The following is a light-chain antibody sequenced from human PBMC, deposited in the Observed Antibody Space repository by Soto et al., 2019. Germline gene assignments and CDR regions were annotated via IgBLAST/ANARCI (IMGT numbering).Light chain of an antibody. Sequence: DIVMTQSPDSLAVSLGERATINCKSSQSVLYSSNNKNYLAWYQQKPGQPPKLLIYWASTRESGVPDRFSGRGSGTDFTLTISSLEAEDVAVYYCQQYYSVPRTFGQGTKVEIK. V-gene: IGKV4-1*01. CDR2: WAS. CDR1: QSVLYSSNNKNY. J-gene: IGKJ1*01. CDR3: QQYYSVPRT.